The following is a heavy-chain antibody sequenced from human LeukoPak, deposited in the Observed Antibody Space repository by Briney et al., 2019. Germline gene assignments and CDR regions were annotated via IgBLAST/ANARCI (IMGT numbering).Heavy chain of an antibody. CDR3: ARWSRDGYNTKHYFDY. CDR2: IYYSGNT. Sequence: PSETLSLTCTVSGGSISSSRYYWGWIRQPPGKGLEWIGNIYYSGNTYYTPSLKSRVTISVDTSKNHFSLKLSSVTAADTAVYYCARWSRDGYNTKHYFDYWGQGTLVTVSS. CDR1: GGSISSSRYY. D-gene: IGHD5-24*01. V-gene: IGHV4-39*02. J-gene: IGHJ4*02.